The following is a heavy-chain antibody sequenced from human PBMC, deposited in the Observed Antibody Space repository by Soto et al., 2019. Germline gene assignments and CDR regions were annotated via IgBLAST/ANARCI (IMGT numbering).Heavy chain of an antibody. CDR2: MNPNSGDT. V-gene: IGHV1-8*01. Sequence: QVQLVQSGAEVKKPGASVKVSCKASGYTFPSYEVNWVRQATGQGLEWMGWMNPNSGDTGYAQKFQGRVTMTRNSSISTAYMELSSLRSEDTAVYYCAAMGSEYGVPFDYWGQGSLVTVSS. CDR1: GYTFPSYE. D-gene: IGHD2-8*01. CDR3: AAMGSEYGVPFDY. J-gene: IGHJ4*02.